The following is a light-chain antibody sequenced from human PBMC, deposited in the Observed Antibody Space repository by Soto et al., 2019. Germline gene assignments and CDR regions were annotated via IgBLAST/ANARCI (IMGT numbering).Light chain of an antibody. CDR1: QSISSW. Sequence: DIRMTQSPSTLSASVGDEVTITCRASQSISSWLAWYQQKPGRSLTLLIYDASTLETGVPSRFSGSGSGTQFTLTISSLQPDDFGTYYCQQYNSYSSWTFGHGTKVEI. CDR3: QQYNSYSSWT. CDR2: DAS. J-gene: IGKJ1*01. V-gene: IGKV1-5*01.